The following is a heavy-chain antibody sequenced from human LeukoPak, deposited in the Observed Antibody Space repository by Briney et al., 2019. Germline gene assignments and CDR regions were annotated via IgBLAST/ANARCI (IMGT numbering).Heavy chain of an antibody. Sequence: GAPVKVSCKASGYTSTGYYMHWVRQAPGQGLEWMGWINPNSGGTNYAQKFQGRVTMTRDTSTSTVYMELSSLRSEDTAVYYCARGASLRFLEWLLHPLTDYWGQGTLVTVSS. CDR2: INPNSGGT. CDR3: ARGASLRFLEWLLHPLTDY. D-gene: IGHD3-3*01. V-gene: IGHV1-2*02. J-gene: IGHJ4*02. CDR1: GYTSTGYY.